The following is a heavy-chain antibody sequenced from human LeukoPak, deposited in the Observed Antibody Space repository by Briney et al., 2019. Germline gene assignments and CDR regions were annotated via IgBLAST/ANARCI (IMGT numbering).Heavy chain of an antibody. J-gene: IGHJ4*02. CDR3: ARDGRRYSNYVRDY. CDR2: IYYSGST. V-gene: IGHV4-30-4*08. D-gene: IGHD4-11*01. Sequence: SETLSLTCSVSGGSISSGDYYLSWIRQPPGKGLEWIGYIYYSGSTYYNPSLKSRVNISVDTSKNQFSLKLSSVTAADTAVYYCARDGRRYSNYVRDYWGQGTLVTVSS. CDR1: GGSISSGDYY.